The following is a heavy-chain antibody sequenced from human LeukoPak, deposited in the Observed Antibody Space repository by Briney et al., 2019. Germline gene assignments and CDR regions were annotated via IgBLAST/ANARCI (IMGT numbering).Heavy chain of an antibody. J-gene: IGHJ1*01. D-gene: IGHD1-14*01. V-gene: IGHV1-2*02. CDR3: ARFDVTDSSNLN. CDR2: INPNSGGT. Sequence: ASVKVSCKASGYTFTGYYMHWVRQAPGQGLEWMGWINPNSGGTNYAQKFQGRVTMTRDTSISTAYMELSRLRSDDTAVYYCARFDVTDSSNLNWGQGTLVTVSS. CDR1: GYTFTGYY.